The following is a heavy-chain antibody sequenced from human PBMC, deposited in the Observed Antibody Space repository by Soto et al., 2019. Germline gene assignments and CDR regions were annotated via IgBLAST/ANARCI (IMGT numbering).Heavy chain of an antibody. J-gene: IGHJ5*02. CDR3: ASRWNPGDWFDP. V-gene: IGHV3-23*01. CDR1: GFSFSSFA. Sequence: GGSLRLSCAASGFSFSSFAMVWVRQAPGKGLEWVSTISANGDSTYYADSVKGRFTISRDKSTDTVSLQLSRLRGDDTAVYYCASRWNPGDWFDPWGQGTLVTVSS. D-gene: IGHD1-1*01. CDR2: ISANGDST.